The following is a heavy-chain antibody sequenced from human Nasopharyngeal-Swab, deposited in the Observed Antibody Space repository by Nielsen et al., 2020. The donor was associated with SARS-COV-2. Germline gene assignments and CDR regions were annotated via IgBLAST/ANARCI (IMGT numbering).Heavy chain of an antibody. CDR3: ARGAIDYYDSSGYGD. CDR2: IYYSGST. Sequence: WIRQPPGKGLEWIGYIYYSGSTYYNPSLKSRVTISVDTSKNQFSLKLSSVTAADTAMYYCARGAIDYYDSSGYGDWGQGTLVTVSS. J-gene: IGHJ4*02. D-gene: IGHD3-22*01. V-gene: IGHV4-31*02.